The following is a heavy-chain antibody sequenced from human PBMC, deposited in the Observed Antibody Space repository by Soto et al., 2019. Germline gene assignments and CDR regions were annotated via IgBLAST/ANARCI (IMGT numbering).Heavy chain of an antibody. D-gene: IGHD1-26*01. CDR1: GFTFSNYG. CDR3: AKARVRIVGANSFDY. Sequence: GGSLRLSCVGSGFTFSNYGMHWVRQPPGKGLEWVALISDDGDKRYYADSVRGRLIISRDNSKDTLYLQMNSLGPDDTAVYFCAKARVRIVGANSFDYWGQGTPVTVT. J-gene: IGHJ4*02. CDR2: ISDDGDKR. V-gene: IGHV3-30*18.